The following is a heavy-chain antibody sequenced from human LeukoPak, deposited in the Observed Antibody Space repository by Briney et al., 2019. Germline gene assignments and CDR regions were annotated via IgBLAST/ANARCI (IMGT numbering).Heavy chain of an antibody. J-gene: IGHJ4*02. CDR2: IYHSGST. V-gene: IGHV4-38-2*02. D-gene: IGHD7-27*01. CDR3: ARIRTGDFDY. CDR1: GYSISSGYY. Sequence: PSETLSLTCTVSGYSISSGYYWGWIRQPPGKGLEWIGSIYHSGSTYYNPSLKSRVTISVDTSKNQFSLKLSSVTAADTAVYYCARIRTGDFDYWGQGTLVTVSS.